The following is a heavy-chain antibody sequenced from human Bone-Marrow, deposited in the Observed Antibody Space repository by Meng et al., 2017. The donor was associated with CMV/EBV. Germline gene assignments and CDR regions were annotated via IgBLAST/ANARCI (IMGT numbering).Heavy chain of an antibody. Sequence: GESLKISCAASGFTFSSYWMHWVRQAPGKGLVWVSRINSDGSSTSYADSVKGRFTISRDNAKNTLYLQMNSLRAEDTAVYYCAIVAGYTASGWGQGTRVTVSS. J-gene: IGHJ4*02. D-gene: IGHD2-2*02. CDR1: GFTFSSYW. CDR3: AIVAGYTASG. V-gene: IGHV3-74*01. CDR2: INSDGSST.